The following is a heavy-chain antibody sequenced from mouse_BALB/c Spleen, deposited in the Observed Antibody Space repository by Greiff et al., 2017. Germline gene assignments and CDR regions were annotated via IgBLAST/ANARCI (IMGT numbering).Heavy chain of an antibody. D-gene: IGHD2-1*01. CDR3: ARAVGNYYAMDY. V-gene: IGHV1-7*01. J-gene: IGHJ4*01. CDR2: INPSTGYT. CDR1: GYTFTSYW. Sequence: QVQLKESGAELAKPGASVKMSCKASGYTFTSYWMHWVKQRPGQGLEWIGYINPSTGYTEYNQKFKDKATLTADKSSSTAYMQLSSLTSEDSAVYYCARAVGNYYAMDYWGQGTSVTVAS.